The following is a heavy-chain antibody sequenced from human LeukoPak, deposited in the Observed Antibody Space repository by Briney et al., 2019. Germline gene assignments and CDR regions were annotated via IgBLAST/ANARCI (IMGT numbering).Heavy chain of an antibody. CDR1: GGSFSDYY. Sequence: PSETLSLTCAVYGGSFSDYYWSWIRQPPGKGLEWIGEINDSGSANYNPSLKSRVTISADTSKNQFSLKVISLTAADTAVYYCARGGYSYRHKEREFDSWGQGTLVTVSS. CDR2: INDSGSA. V-gene: IGHV4-34*01. CDR3: ARGGYSYRHKEREFDS. J-gene: IGHJ4*02. D-gene: IGHD5-12*01.